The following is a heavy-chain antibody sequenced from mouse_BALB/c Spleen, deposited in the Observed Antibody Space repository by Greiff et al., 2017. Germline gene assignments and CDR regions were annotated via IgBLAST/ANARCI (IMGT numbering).Heavy chain of an antibody. J-gene: IGHJ4*01. CDR3: ARGDDYDVYYAMDY. V-gene: IGHV1-82*01. D-gene: IGHD2-4*01. CDR1: GYAFSSSW. Sequence: QVQLQQSGPELVKPGASVKISCKASGYAFSSSWMNWVKQRPGQGLEWIGRIYPGDGDTNYNGKFKGKATLTADKSSSTAYMQLSSLTSVDSAVYFCARGDDYDVYYAMDYWGQGTSVTVSS. CDR2: IYPGDGDT.